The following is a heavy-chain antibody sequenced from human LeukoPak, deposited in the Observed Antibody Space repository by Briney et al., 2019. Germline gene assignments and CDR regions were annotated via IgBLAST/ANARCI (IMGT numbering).Heavy chain of an antibody. V-gene: IGHV3-23*01. D-gene: IGHD1-26*01. CDR3: AKDQVGVYYYYGMDV. J-gene: IGHJ6*02. CDR2: ISGSGGST. CDR1: GFTFSSYA. Sequence: GGSLRLSCTASGFTFSSYAMSWVRQAPGKGLEWVSTISGSGGSTYYADSLKGRFTISRDNSKNTQYLQMNSQRADDTAVYYCAKDQVGVYYYYGMDVWGQGTMVTVS.